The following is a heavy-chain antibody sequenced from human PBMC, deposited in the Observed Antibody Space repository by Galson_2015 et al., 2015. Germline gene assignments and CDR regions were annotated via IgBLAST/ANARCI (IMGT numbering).Heavy chain of an antibody. D-gene: IGHD2-15*01. Sequence: SVKVSCKASGYTFTSYGISWVRQAPGQGLEWMGWISAYNGNTNYAQKLQGRVTMTTDTSTSTAYMELRSLRSDDTAVYYCARDRLGYCSGGSCSPHDYWGQGTLVTVSS. CDR3: ARDRLGYCSGGSCSPHDY. CDR1: GYTFTSYG. J-gene: IGHJ4*02. CDR2: ISAYNGNT. V-gene: IGHV1-18*04.